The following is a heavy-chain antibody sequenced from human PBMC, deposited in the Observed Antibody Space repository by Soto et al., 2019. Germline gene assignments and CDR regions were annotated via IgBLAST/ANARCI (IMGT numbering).Heavy chain of an antibody. CDR3: ARDRIGISSSWTRTSDY. Sequence: GGSLRLSCAASGFTFSSYAMHWVRQAPGKGLEWVAVISYDGSNKYYADSVKGRFTISRDNSKNTLYLQMNSLRAEDTAVYYCARDRIGISSSWTRTSDYWGQGTLVTVSS. J-gene: IGHJ4*02. CDR1: GFTFSSYA. V-gene: IGHV3-30-3*01. CDR2: ISYDGSNK. D-gene: IGHD6-13*01.